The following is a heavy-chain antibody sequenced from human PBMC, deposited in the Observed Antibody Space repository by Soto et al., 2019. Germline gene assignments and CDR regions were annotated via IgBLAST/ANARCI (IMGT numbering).Heavy chain of an antibody. CDR2: IYSGGST. CDR3: ATRPLLPGAP. J-gene: IGHJ3*01. V-gene: IGHV3-53*01. CDR1: GFTFSSND. Sequence: EVQLVESGGGLIQPVGSLRLSCAASGFTFSSNDMNWVRQAPGKGLEWVSLIYSGGSTYYADSVKGRFTISRDNSKNTLYLQMSSLRADDTAVYYCATRPLLPGAPWGQGTMVTVSS. D-gene: IGHD3-22*01.